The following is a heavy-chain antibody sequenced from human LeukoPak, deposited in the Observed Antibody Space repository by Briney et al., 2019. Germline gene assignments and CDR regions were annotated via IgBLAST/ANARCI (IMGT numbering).Heavy chain of an antibody. J-gene: IGHJ6*03. CDR1: GLTFSSYE. D-gene: IGHD4-17*01. CDR3: ARGTTVTTYYYYYMDV. Sequence: PGGSLRLSCAASGLTFSSYEMNWVRQAPGKGLEWVSYISSSGSTIYYADSVKGRFTISRDNAKNSLYLQMNSLRAEDTALYYCARGTTVTTYYYYYMDVWGKGTTVTVSS. V-gene: IGHV3-48*03. CDR2: ISSSGSTI.